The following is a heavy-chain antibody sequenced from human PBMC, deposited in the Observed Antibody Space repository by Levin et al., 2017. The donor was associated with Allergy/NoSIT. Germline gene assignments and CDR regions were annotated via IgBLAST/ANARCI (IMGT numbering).Heavy chain of an antibody. CDR2: IKSDGSAT. D-gene: IGHD6-13*01. V-gene: IGHV3-74*01. CDR1: GFAFSSYW. Sequence: RGVLKISCVASGFAFSSYWMHWVRQVPGKGLVWVSHIKSDGSATSYADSVKGRFTISRDNAKNTLYLQMNRLRAEDTAVYYCVTSRTSDYWGQGTLVTVSS. J-gene: IGHJ4*02. CDR3: VTSRTSDY.